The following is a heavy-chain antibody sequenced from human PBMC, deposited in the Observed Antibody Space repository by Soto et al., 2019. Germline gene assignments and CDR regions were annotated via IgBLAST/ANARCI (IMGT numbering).Heavy chain of an antibody. D-gene: IGHD6-13*01. Sequence: PGESLKISCKGSGYSFTSYWIGWVRQMPGKGLEWMGIIYPGDSDTRYSPSFQGQVTISADKSISTAYLQWSSLKASDTAMYYCARHVGRIAAAGTDYYYYMDVWGKGTTVTV. CDR2: IYPGDSDT. CDR3: ARHVGRIAAAGTDYYYYMDV. V-gene: IGHV5-51*01. J-gene: IGHJ6*03. CDR1: GYSFTSYW.